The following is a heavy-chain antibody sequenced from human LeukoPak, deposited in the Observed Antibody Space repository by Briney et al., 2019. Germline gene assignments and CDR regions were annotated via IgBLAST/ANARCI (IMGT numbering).Heavy chain of an antibody. J-gene: IGHJ5*02. Sequence: PSQTLSLTCTVSGGSISSGGYYWSWIRQHPGKGLEWIGYIYYSGSTYYNPSLKSRVTISVDTSKNQFSLKLSSMTAADTAVYYCARDRASSGTSINWFDPWGQATLVTVSS. CDR3: ARDRASSGTSINWFDP. D-gene: IGHD1-14*01. CDR2: IYYSGST. CDR1: GGSISSGGYY. V-gene: IGHV4-31*03.